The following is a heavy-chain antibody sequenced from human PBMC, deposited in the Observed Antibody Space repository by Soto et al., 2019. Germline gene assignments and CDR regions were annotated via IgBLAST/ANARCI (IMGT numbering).Heavy chain of an antibody. CDR1: GFTFSSYA. V-gene: IGHV3-23*01. CDR3: AKAHKVDMGYGGKQVADY. CDR2: ISGSGGST. Sequence: PGGSLRLSCAASGFTFSSYAMSWVRQAPGKGLEWVSAISGSGGSTYYADSVKGRFTISRDNSKNTLYLQMNSLRAEDTAVYYCAKAHKVDMGYGGKQVADYWGQGTLVTVSS. D-gene: IGHD4-17*01. J-gene: IGHJ4*02.